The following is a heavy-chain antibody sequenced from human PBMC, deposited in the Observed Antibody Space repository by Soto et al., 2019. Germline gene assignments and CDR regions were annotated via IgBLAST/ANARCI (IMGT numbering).Heavy chain of an antibody. CDR3: AREAVLWFGELSLDY. CDR2: IKQDGSEK. D-gene: IGHD3-10*01. Sequence: EVQLVESGGGLVQPGGSLRLSCAASGFTFSSYWMSWVRQAPGKGLEWVANIKQDGSEKYYVDSVKGRFTISRDNAKNSLYLQKNSLRAEDTAVYYCAREAVLWFGELSLDYWGQGTLVTVSS. J-gene: IGHJ4*02. CDR1: GFTFSSYW. V-gene: IGHV3-7*01.